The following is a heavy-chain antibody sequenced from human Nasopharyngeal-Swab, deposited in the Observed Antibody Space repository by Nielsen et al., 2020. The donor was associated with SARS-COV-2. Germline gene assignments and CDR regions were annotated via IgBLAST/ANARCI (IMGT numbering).Heavy chain of an antibody. V-gene: IGHV4-30-4*01. CDR3: AREGNCSGGSCYSYFDY. J-gene: IGHJ4*02. CDR2: TYYSGST. D-gene: IGHD2-15*01. Sequence: WRRQSPGKGLEWIGYTYYSGSTYYNPSLKSRVTISVDTSKNQFSLKLSSVTAADTAVYYCAREGNCSGGSCYSYFDYWGQGTLVTVSS.